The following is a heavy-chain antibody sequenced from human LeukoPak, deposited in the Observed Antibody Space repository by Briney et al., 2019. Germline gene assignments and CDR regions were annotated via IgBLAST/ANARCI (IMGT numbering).Heavy chain of an antibody. Sequence: ASVKVSCKASGYTFTSYDINWVRQATGQGLEWMGWMNPNSGNTGYAQKFQGRVTMTRNTSISTAYMELSSLRSEDTAVYYCARGSPHGALSTGNAFDIWGQGTMVTVSS. D-gene: IGHD2/OR15-2a*01. CDR2: MNPNSGNT. CDR1: GYTFTSYD. CDR3: ARGSPHGALSTGNAFDI. V-gene: IGHV1-8*01. J-gene: IGHJ3*02.